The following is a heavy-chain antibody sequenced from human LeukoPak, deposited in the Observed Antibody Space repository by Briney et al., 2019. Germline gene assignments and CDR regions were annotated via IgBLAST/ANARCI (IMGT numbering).Heavy chain of an antibody. CDR3: AKLPLRSAVAGTFGRNWFDP. J-gene: IGHJ5*02. CDR2: ISGSGGST. D-gene: IGHD6-19*01. Sequence: PGGSLRLSCAASGFAFNTYAMSWVRQAPGKGLEWVSAISGSGGSTYYADSVKGRFTISRDNSKNTLYLQMNSLRAEDTAVYYCAKLPLRSAVAGTFGRNWFDPWGQGTLVTVSS. CDR1: GFAFNTYA. V-gene: IGHV3-23*01.